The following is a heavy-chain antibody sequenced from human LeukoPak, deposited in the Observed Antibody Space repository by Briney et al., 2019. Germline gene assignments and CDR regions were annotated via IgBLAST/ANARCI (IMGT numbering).Heavy chain of an antibody. CDR3: ARDLNDYYGSGSSYNWFDP. Sequence: GGSLRPSCAASGFTFSSYAMHWVRQAPGKGLEWVAVISSDGSNKYYADSVKGRFTISRDNSKNTLYLQMNSLIAEDTAVYYCARDLNDYYGSGSSYNWFDPWGQGTLVTVSS. CDR1: GFTFSSYA. D-gene: IGHD3-10*01. V-gene: IGHV3-30-3*01. J-gene: IGHJ5*02. CDR2: ISSDGSNK.